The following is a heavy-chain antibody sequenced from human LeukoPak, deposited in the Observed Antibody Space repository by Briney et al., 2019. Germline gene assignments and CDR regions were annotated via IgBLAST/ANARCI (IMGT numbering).Heavy chain of an antibody. V-gene: IGHV3-30-3*01. CDR3: ARDRARMGPDGMDV. CDR2: ISYDGTDK. CDR1: GFTFSSYA. Sequence: PGGSLRLSCAASGFTFSSYAMHWVRQAPGKRLEWVAVISYDGTDKYYADSAKGRFTISRDNSKNTLYLQMSSLRAEDTAVYYCARDRARMGPDGMDVWGQGTTVTVSS. J-gene: IGHJ6*02. D-gene: IGHD1-14*01.